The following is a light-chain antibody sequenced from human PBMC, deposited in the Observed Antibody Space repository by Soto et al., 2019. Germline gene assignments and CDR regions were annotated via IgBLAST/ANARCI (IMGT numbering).Light chain of an antibody. V-gene: IGKV1-5*01. CDR2: DAS. J-gene: IGKJ1*01. CDR1: QSISSW. CDR3: QQYNSYPLT. Sequence: DIQMTQSPSTLSASVGDRVTITCRASQSISSWLAWYQQKPEKAPNLLIYDASSLERGVPSRFSGSASGTEFTLTISSLQPDDFATYYCQQYNSYPLTLGQGTKVDIK.